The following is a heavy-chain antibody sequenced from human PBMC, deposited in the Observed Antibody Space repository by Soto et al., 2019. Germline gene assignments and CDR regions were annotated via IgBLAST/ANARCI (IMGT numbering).Heavy chain of an antibody. CDR3: AKPLESGYYDSSGYYYGPYYYGMDV. J-gene: IGHJ6*02. CDR1: GFTFSSYA. D-gene: IGHD3-22*01. Sequence: GGSLRLSCAASGFTFSSYAMSWFRQAPGKGLEWVSAISGSGGSTYYADSVKGRFTISRDNSKNTLYLQMNSLRAEDTAVYYCAKPLESGYYDSSGYYYGPYYYGMDVWGQGTTVTVSS. V-gene: IGHV3-23*01. CDR2: ISGSGGST.